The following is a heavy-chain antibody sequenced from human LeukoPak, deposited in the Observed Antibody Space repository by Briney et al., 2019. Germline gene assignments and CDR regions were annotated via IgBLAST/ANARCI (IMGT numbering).Heavy chain of an antibody. CDR2: MNPNSGNT. V-gene: IGHV1-8*01. D-gene: IGHD2-15*01. CDR1: GYTFTSYD. Sequence: ASVKVSCKASGYTFTSYDINWVRQATGQGLEWMGWMNPNSGNTGYAQKFQGRVTMTRNTSISTAYMELSSLRSEDTAVYYCARGGGYYSGASCYCFDYWGQGTLVTVSS. J-gene: IGHJ4*02. CDR3: ARGGGYYSGASCYCFDY.